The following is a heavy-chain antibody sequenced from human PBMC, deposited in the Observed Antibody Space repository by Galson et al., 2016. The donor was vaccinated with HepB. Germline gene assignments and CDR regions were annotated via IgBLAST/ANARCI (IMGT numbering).Heavy chain of an antibody. CDR3: GKGGAYDH. CDR1: GFTFSSSS. CDR2: ISGDGEDT. J-gene: IGHJ4*02. V-gene: IGHV3-23*01. Sequence: SLRLSCAASGFTFSSSSMNWVRQAPGTGLEWVSGISGDGEDTYYTDSVKGRFTISKDSSKSTLYLQMDSLRVEDTATYYCGKGGAYDHWGQGTAVTVSS.